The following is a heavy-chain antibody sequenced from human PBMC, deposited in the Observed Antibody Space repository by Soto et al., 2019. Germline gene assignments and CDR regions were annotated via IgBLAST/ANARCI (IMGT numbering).Heavy chain of an antibody. CDR3: ARHVVPAAMVWFDP. CDR1: GGSISSYY. J-gene: IGHJ5*02. CDR2: IYYSGST. V-gene: IGHV4-59*08. D-gene: IGHD2-2*01. Sequence: SETLSLTCTVSGGSISSYYWSWTLQPPGKGLEWIGYIYYSGSTNYNPSLKSRVTISVDTSKNQFSLKLSSVTAADTAVYYCARHVVPAAMVWFDPWGQGTLVTVSS.